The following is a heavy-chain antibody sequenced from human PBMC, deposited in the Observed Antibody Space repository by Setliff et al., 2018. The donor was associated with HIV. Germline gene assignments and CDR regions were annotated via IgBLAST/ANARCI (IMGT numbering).Heavy chain of an antibody. V-gene: IGHV4-34*01. J-gene: IGHJ4*02. Sequence: SETLSLTCAVYGGSFSDYYWTWIRQSPGKGLEWIGEINHRGSTNYNPSLKSRVTVSVDTSKNQFSLNLGSVTAADTAVYYCARESPSSSWFYFDFWGQGTLVTVSS. CDR3: ARESPSSSWFYFDF. D-gene: IGHD6-13*01. CDR1: GGSFSDYY. CDR2: INHRGST.